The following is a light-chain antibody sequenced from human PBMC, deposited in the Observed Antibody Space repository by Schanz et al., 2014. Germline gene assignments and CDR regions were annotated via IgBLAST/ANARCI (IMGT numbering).Light chain of an antibody. J-gene: IGLJ2*01. CDR1: SSDY. V-gene: IGLV2-14*01. CDR3: SSYTSSSTLI. Sequence: QSALTQPASVSGSPGQSITISCTGASSDYVSWYQQHPGRAPKLMVYEGSKRPSGVSNRFSGSKSGNTASLTISGLQTEDEADYYCSSYTSSSTLIFGGGTKLTVL. CDR2: EGS.